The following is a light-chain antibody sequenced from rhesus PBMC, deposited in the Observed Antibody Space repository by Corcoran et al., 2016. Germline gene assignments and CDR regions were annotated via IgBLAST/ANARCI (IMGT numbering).Light chain of an antibody. CDR1: RNVVSN. V-gene: IGKV3-53*01. J-gene: IGKJ3*01. Sequence: QVILTQSRATLSLSPGERATLSCRASRNVVSNLAWYQQKPGQAPGLLIDGASSRATGIPDRFRGSGSGTEVTLTINSLESEDFAVYYCQKYSSSPFTFGPGTKLDIK. CDR2: GAS. CDR3: QKYSSSPFT.